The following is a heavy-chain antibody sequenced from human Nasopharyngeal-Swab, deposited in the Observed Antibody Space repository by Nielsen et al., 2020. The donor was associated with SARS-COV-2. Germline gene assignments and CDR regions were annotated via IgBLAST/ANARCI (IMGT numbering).Heavy chain of an antibody. Sequence: ASVKVSCKASGYTFTSYAMHWVRHAPGQRLEWMGWINAGNGNTKYSQKFQGRVTITRDTSASTAYMELSSLRSEDTAVYYCARDYLSRTNYGSDYWGQGTLVTVSS. V-gene: IGHV1-3*01. J-gene: IGHJ4*02. CDR1: GYTFTSYA. CDR3: ARDYLSRTNYGSDY. CDR2: INAGNGNT. D-gene: IGHD3-10*01.